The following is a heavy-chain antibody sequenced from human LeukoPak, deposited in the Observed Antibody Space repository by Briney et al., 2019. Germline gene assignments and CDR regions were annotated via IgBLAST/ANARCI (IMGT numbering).Heavy chain of an antibody. J-gene: IGHJ3*02. CDR3: ARERQEGDAFDI. D-gene: IGHD3-10*01. V-gene: IGHV3-33*01. Sequence: GGSLRLSCAASGFTFSSFGMHWVRQAPGKGLEWVAVIWYDGSNKYYADSVKGRFTISRDNSKNTLYLQMNSLRAEDTAVYYCARERQEGDAFDIWGQGTMVTVSS. CDR2: IWYDGSNK. CDR1: GFTFSSFG.